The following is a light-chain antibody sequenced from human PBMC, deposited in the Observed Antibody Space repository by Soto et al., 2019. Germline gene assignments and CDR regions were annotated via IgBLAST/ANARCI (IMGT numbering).Light chain of an antibody. J-gene: IGKJ3*01. CDR2: DAS. CDR1: PGISNS. Sequence: DIQMTQSPSSLSAFVGDRVTISCRASPGISNSVAWYQQKPGKVPKVLIYDASTLQSGVPSRFSGSGSGTDFTLTISSLQPEDVAIYYCQKYNSGLETFGAGTKVDIK. CDR3: QKYNSGLET. V-gene: IGKV1-27*01.